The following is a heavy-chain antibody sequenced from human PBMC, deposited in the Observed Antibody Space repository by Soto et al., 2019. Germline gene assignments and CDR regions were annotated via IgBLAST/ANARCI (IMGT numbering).Heavy chain of an antibody. D-gene: IGHD3-16*01. CDR3: ARQSARRGEWAFDI. CDR1: GGSISNNNYY. V-gene: IGHV4-39*01. CDR2: IKYSGNT. J-gene: IGHJ3*02. Sequence: QLQLQESGPGLVKPSETLSLTCTVSGGSISNNNYYWGWIRQPPGKGLEWIASIKYSGNTYYNASLKSRVTISGDRSKDQFSRKLNSVTASATAVYYCARQSARRGEWAFDIWGQGTMVTVSS.